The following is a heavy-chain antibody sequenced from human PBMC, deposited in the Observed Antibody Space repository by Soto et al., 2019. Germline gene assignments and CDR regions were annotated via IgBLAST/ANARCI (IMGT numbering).Heavy chain of an antibody. Sequence: QVQLQESGPGLVKPSETLSLTCTVSGGTVSSGSYYWSWIRQPPGKGLEWIGYIYYSGSTNYNHSLKCRVTISVDTSEVQFSLKLSSVSAADTAVYYCARGVVPADDWFDPWGQGTLGTVSS. CDR1: GGTVSSGSYY. CDR2: IYYSGST. CDR3: ARGVVPADDWFDP. D-gene: IGHD2-2*01. V-gene: IGHV4-61*01. J-gene: IGHJ5*02.